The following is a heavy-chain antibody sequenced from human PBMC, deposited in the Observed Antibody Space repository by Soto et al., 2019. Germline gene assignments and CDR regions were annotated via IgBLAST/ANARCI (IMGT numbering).Heavy chain of an antibody. D-gene: IGHD2-2*01. Sequence: PSETLSLTCTVSGGSISSSSYYWGWIRQPPGKGLEWIGSIYYSGSTYYNPSLKSRVTISVDTSKNQFSLKLSSVTAADTAVYYCARGRSWAYHLDYWGQGTLVTVSS. J-gene: IGHJ4*02. V-gene: IGHV4-39*01. CDR1: GGSISSSSYY. CDR2: IYYSGST. CDR3: ARGRSWAYHLDY.